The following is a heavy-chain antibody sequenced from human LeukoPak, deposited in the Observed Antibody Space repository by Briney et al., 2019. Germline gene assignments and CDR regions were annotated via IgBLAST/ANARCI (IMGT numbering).Heavy chain of an antibody. CDR1: GGSISSYY. D-gene: IGHD2-2*01. Sequence: SETLSLTCTVSGGSISSYYWSWIRQPAGKGLEWIGRIYTSGSTNYNPSLKSRVTMSVDTSKNQFSLKLSSVTAADTAVYYCARERRQLLLNWFDPWGQGTLVTVSS. J-gene: IGHJ5*02. CDR3: ARERRQLLLNWFDP. CDR2: IYTSGST. V-gene: IGHV4-4*07.